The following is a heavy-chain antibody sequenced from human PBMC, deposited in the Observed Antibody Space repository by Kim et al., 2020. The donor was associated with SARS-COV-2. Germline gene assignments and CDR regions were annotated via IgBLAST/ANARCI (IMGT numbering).Heavy chain of an antibody. CDR2: ISSSSSYI. CDR3: ARGQYCSSTSCYEPDWFDP. V-gene: IGHV3-21*01. CDR1: GFTFSSYS. D-gene: IGHD2-2*01. J-gene: IGHJ5*02. Sequence: GGSLRLSCAASGFTFSSYSMNWVRQAPGKGLEWVSSISSSSSYIYYADSVKGRFTISRDNAKNSLYLQMNSLRAEDTAVYYCARGQYCSSTSCYEPDWFDPWGQGTLVTVSS.